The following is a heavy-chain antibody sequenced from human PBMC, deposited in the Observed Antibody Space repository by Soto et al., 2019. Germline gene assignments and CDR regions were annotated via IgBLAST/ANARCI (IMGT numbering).Heavy chain of an antibody. CDR1: GFTFSSHA. Sequence: EVPLLESGGGLVQPGGSLRLSCVASGFTFSSHAMSWVRQAPGKGLEWVSAISGSGDSTYYADSVKGRFTISRDNSKNTLYLQMNSLRVEDTAIYYCARSRYGERPYYFDYWGQGTLVTVSS. V-gene: IGHV3-23*01. D-gene: IGHD4-17*01. J-gene: IGHJ4*02. CDR3: ARSRYGERPYYFDY. CDR2: ISGSGDST.